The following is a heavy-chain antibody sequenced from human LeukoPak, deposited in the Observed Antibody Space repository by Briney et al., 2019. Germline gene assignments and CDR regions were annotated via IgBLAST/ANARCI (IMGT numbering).Heavy chain of an antibody. CDR2: IIPIFGTA. Sequence: SVKVSCKASGGTFSSYAISWVRQAPGQGLEWMGGIIPIFGTANYAQKFQGRVTITADESTSTAYMELSSLRSEDTAVYYCARTRTEYCSSTSCYRHYYYGMDVWGKGTTVNVSS. V-gene: IGHV1-69*13. CDR1: GGTFSSYA. J-gene: IGHJ6*04. D-gene: IGHD2-2*01. CDR3: ARTRTEYCSSTSCYRHYYYGMDV.